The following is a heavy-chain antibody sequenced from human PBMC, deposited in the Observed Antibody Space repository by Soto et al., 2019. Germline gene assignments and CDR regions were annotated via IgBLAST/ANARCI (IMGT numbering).Heavy chain of an antibody. D-gene: IGHD3-22*01. CDR1: GYTFTSYG. CDR2: ISAYNGNT. CDR3: ARVGWDSSGRWKTMDA. J-gene: IGHJ6*02. V-gene: IGHV1-18*04. Sequence: QVQLVQSGAEVKKPGASVKVSCKASGYTFTSYGISWVRQAPGQGLEWMGWISAYNGNTNYAQKLEARITMTTDKSTSTAYMELRSLRSDDTAVYYCARVGWDSSGRWKTMDAWGQGTTVTVSS.